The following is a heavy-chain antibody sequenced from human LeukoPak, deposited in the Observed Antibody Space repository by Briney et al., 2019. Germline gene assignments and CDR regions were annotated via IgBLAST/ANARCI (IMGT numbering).Heavy chain of an antibody. CDR1: GFTFSSYA. V-gene: IGHV3-23*01. D-gene: IGHD3-10*01. CDR3: ARPLMYYYGSETYFWFDP. J-gene: IGHJ5*02. CDR2: ISGSGGST. Sequence: GGSLRLSCAASGFTFSSYAMSWVRQAPGKGLEWVSAISGSGGSTYYADSVKGRFTISRDNSKNTLYLQMNSLRAEDTAVYYCARPLMYYYGSETYFWFDPWGQGTLVTVSS.